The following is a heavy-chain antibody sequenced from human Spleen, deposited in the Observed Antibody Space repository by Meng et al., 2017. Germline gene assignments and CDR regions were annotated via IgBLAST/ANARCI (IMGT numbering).Heavy chain of an antibody. V-gene: IGHV3-7*01. J-gene: IGHJ3*02. D-gene: IGHD3-9*01. CDR3: ARDLGYDILTGPNIDAFDI. CDR2: IKQDGSEK. CDR1: GFTFSSYA. Sequence: GESLKISCAGSGFTFSSYAMSWVRQAPGKGLEWVANIKQDGSEKYYVDSVKGRFTISRDNAKNSLYLQMNSLRAEDTAVYYCARDLGYDILTGPNIDAFDIWGQGTMVTVSS.